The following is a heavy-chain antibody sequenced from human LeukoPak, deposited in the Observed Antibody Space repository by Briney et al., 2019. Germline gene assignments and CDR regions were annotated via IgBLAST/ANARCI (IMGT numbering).Heavy chain of an antibody. CDR3: ARDSSAWSGYYDY. Sequence: PGGSLRLSCAASEFTFSSYWMHWVRQAPGKGLVWVSRINSDGSGTSYADSVKGRFTISRDNAKNTLYLQMNSLRAEDTAVYYCARDSSAWSGYYDYWGQGTLVTVSS. V-gene: IGHV3-74*01. D-gene: IGHD3-3*01. CDR1: EFTFSSYW. J-gene: IGHJ4*02. CDR2: INSDGSGT.